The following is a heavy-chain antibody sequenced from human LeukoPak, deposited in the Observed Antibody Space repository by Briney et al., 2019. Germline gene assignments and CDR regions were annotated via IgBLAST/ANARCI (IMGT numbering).Heavy chain of an antibody. D-gene: IGHD1-14*01. V-gene: IGHV3-23*01. CDR3: AKVRTYFYHGLDV. CDR1: GFTFSSYA. Sequence: GGSLRLSCAASGFTFSSYAMSWVRQAPGKGLEWVSAISGSGGSTYYADSVKGRFTISRDNSKNTLFLQVNSLRAEDTAVYYCAKVRTYFYHGLDVWGHGTTVTVSS. J-gene: IGHJ6*02. CDR2: ISGSGGST.